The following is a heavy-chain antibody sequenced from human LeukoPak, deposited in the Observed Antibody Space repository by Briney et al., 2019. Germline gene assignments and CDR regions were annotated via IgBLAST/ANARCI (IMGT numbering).Heavy chain of an antibody. CDR3: ARVGYCSSTSCPDHYYYYYYMDV. J-gene: IGHJ6*03. D-gene: IGHD2-2*01. CDR2: IYHSGST. Sequence: SETLSLTCTVSGGSISSYYWSWIRQPPGKGLEWIGYIYHSGSTNYNPSLKSRVAISVDTSKNQFSLKLSSVTAADTAVYYCARVGYCSSTSCPDHYYYYYYMDVWGKGTTVTVSS. V-gene: IGHV4-59*01. CDR1: GGSISSYY.